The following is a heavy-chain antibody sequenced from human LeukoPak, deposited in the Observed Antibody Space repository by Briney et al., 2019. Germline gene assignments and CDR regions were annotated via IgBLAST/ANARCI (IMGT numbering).Heavy chain of an antibody. CDR3: AKGRYFDWLSPFDY. D-gene: IGHD3-9*01. Sequence: GGSLRLSCAASGFTFSSYSMNWVRQAPGKGLEWVSYISSSSSTIYYADSVKGRFTISRDNSKNTLYLQMNSLRAEDTAVYYCAKGRYFDWLSPFDYWGQGTLVTVSS. V-gene: IGHV3-48*01. CDR2: ISSSSSTI. CDR1: GFTFSSYS. J-gene: IGHJ4*02.